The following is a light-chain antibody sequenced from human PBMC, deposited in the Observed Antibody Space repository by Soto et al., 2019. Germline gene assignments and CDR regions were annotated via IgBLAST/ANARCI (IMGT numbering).Light chain of an antibody. CDR1: QSVSSSY. CDR2: GAS. J-gene: IGKJ1*01. V-gene: IGKV3-20*01. Sequence: EIVMTQSPGPLSLSPGARATLSCRASQSVSSSYLAWYQQKPGQAPRLLIYGASSRATGIPDRFSGSGSGTDFTLTISRPEPEDFAVYYCQQYGSSQTFGQGTKV. CDR3: QQYGSSQT.